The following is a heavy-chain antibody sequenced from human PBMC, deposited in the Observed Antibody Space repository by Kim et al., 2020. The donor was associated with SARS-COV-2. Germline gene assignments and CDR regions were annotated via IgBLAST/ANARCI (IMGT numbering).Heavy chain of an antibody. Sequence: GGSLRLSCAASGFTFSSYGMHWVRQAPGKGLEWVAVISYDGSNKYYADSVKGRFTISRDNSKNTLYLQMNSLRAEDTAVYYCAKSPRYSSSWSIDYWGQGTLVTVSS. V-gene: IGHV3-30*18. CDR3: AKSPRYSSSWSIDY. CDR1: GFTFSSYG. J-gene: IGHJ4*02. D-gene: IGHD6-13*01. CDR2: ISYDGSNK.